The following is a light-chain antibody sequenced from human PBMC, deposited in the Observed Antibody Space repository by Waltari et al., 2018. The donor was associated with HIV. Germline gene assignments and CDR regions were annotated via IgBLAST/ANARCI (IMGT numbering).Light chain of an antibody. CDR2: SGS. J-gene: IGLJ1*01. Sequence: SYVLTQPPSVSVAPGQTARITCGGNTIGGIRVHWYQQKAGQAPLLVVYSGSDRPSGIPERFSGSNSGNTATLTISRVEAGDEADYYCHVWDRDSDHHVFGTGTKVTVL. CDR1: TIGGIR. V-gene: IGLV3-21*02. CDR3: HVWDRDSDHHV.